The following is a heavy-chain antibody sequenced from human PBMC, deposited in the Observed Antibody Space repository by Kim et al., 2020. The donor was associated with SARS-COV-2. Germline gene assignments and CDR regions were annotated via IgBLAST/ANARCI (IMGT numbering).Heavy chain of an antibody. CDR3: ARHFGYDILTGYSYFDY. J-gene: IGHJ4*02. Sequence: LKSRFTTSVDTSKNQFSLKLSSVTAADTAVYYCARHFGYDILTGYSYFDYWGQGTLVTVSS. V-gene: IGHV4-39*01. D-gene: IGHD3-9*01.